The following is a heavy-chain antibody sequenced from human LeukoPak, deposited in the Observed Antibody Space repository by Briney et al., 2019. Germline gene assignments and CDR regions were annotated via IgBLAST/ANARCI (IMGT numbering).Heavy chain of an antibody. CDR1: GGSISSYY. CDR2: IYYSGST. Sequence: SETLSLTCTVSGGSISSYYWSWIRQPPGKGLEWIGYIYYSGSTNYNPSLKSRVTISVDTSKNQFSLKLSSVTAADTAVYYCARAGGYSYGSEPLDYWGQGTLVTVSS. V-gene: IGHV4-59*01. J-gene: IGHJ4*02. D-gene: IGHD5-18*01. CDR3: ARAGGYSYGSEPLDY.